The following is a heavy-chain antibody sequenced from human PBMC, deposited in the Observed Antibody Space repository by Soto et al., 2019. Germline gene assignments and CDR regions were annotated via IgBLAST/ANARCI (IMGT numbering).Heavy chain of an antibody. Sequence: PGGSLRLSCAASGFTFSSYGMHWVRQAPGKGLEWVAVISYDGSNKYYADSVKGRFTISRDNSKNTLYLQMNSLRAEDTAVYYCAHLYGSGSYTAFDIWGQGTMVTVSS. D-gene: IGHD3-10*01. CDR1: GFTFSSYG. CDR3: AHLYGSGSYTAFDI. V-gene: IGHV3-30*03. J-gene: IGHJ3*02. CDR2: ISYDGSNK.